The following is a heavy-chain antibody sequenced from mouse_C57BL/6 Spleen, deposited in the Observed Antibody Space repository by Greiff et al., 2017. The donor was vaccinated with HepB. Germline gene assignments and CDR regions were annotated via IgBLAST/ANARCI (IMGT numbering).Heavy chain of an antibody. D-gene: IGHD2-4*01. CDR1: GYSITSGYD. CDR2: ISYSGST. Sequence: EVMLVESGPGMVKPSQSLSLTCTVTGYSITSGYDWHWIRHFPGNKLEWMGYISYSGSTNYNPSLKSRISITHDTSKNHFFLKLNSVTTEDTATYYCARGEDYDGSAMDYWGQGTSVTVSS. J-gene: IGHJ4*01. V-gene: IGHV3-1*01. CDR3: ARGEDYDGSAMDY.